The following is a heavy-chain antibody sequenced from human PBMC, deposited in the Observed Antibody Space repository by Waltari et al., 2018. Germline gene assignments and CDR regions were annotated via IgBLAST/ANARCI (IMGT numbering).Heavy chain of an antibody. CDR1: GYSFTSYW. D-gene: IGHD3-22*01. CDR3: ARLYYYDSSGYYYFDY. Sequence: EVQLVQSGAEVKKPGESLKISCKGSGYSFTSYWIGWVRQMPGKGLEWMGIIYPGDSDTRYSPSFQGQVTISAEKSISTAYLQWSSLKASDTAMYYCARLYYYDSSGYYYFDYWGQGTLVTVSS. J-gene: IGHJ4*02. V-gene: IGHV5-51*01. CDR2: IYPGDSDT.